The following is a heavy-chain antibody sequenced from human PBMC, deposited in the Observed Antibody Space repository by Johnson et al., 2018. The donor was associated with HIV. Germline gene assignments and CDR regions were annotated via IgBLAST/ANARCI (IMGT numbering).Heavy chain of an antibody. CDR1: GFTFDDYA. J-gene: IGHJ3*02. V-gene: IGHV3-9*01. D-gene: IGHD1-26*01. Sequence: EVQLVESGGGLVQPGRSLRLSCAASGFTFDDYAMHWVRQAPGKGLEWVSVIYSGGSTYYADYVKGRFTISRDNSKNSLYLQMNSLRAEDTALYYCARGVGPYPEGAFDIWGQGTMVTVSS. CDR3: ARGVGPYPEGAFDI. CDR2: IYSGGST.